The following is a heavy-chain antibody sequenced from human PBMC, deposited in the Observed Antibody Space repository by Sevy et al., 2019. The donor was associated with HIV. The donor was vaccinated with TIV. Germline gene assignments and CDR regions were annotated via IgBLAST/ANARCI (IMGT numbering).Heavy chain of an antibody. CDR1: GFTFSSYG. Sequence: GGSLRLSCAASGFTFSSYGMHWVRQAPGKGLEWVAVISYDGSNKYYADSVKGRFTISRDNSKNTLYLQMNSLRAEDTVGYYCAKPPGGYYDFWSGPDRFDAFDIWGQGTMVTVSS. CDR3: AKPPGGYYDFWSGPDRFDAFDI. CDR2: ISYDGSNK. J-gene: IGHJ3*02. D-gene: IGHD3-3*01. V-gene: IGHV3-30*18.